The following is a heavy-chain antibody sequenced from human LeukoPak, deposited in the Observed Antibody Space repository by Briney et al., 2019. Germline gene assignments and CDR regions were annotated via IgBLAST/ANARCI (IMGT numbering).Heavy chain of an antibody. Sequence: PSETPSLTCTVSGGSIRSRYYYWGWIRQPPGKGLEWIGSIYDSGSTYYNPSLKSRVTISVDTSKNQFFLKLSSVTVADTAVYYCARLPTGYPNWFDPWGQGSLVTVSS. CDR2: IYDSGST. J-gene: IGHJ5*02. CDR3: ARLPTGYPNWFDP. CDR1: GGSIRSRYYY. V-gene: IGHV4-39*01. D-gene: IGHD3-9*01.